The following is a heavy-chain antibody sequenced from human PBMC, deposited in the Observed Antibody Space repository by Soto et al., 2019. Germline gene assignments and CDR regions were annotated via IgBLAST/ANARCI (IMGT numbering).Heavy chain of an antibody. D-gene: IGHD3-10*01. CDR3: ARGQLLHYQYGLDV. Sequence: QVQLQESGPALVRPSDSLSLMCSVSGVPITTFYWSWIRQAPGKGLEYIGYIYYGGSTHYNPALKSRVTIPVDTANNEFSLKLRSVTAADSASYYCARGQLLHYQYGLDVWGQGTTVIV. V-gene: IGHV4-59*07. CDR2: IYYGGST. J-gene: IGHJ6*02. CDR1: GVPITTFY.